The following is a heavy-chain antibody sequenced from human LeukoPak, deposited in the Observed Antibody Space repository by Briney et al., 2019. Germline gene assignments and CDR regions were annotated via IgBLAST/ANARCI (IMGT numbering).Heavy chain of an antibody. D-gene: IGHD3-9*01. J-gene: IGHJ4*02. Sequence: GGSLRLSCAASGFIFRNYAMSWVRQAPGKGLEWVSAITGSGDTTYYADSVKGRFTISRDNSKSTMYVERNTLRAEDTAVYYCAKWGDYGIFTSYYVSNFWGQGTLVTVSS. CDR3: AKWGDYGIFTSYYVSNF. V-gene: IGHV3-23*01. CDR1: GFIFRNYA. CDR2: ITGSGDTT.